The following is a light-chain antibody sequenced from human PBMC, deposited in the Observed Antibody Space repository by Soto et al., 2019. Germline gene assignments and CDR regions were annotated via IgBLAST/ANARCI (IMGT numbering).Light chain of an antibody. CDR1: QGISYY. CDR3: QQLNGYPLT. CDR2: AAS. Sequence: DILLTQSPSFLSASVGDRVTITCRASQGISYYLAWYQQKPGKAPNLLIYAASTLQSGVPSRFSGSGSGTEFTLTISSLQPGDFATYYCQQLNGYPLTFGGGTKVEIK. J-gene: IGKJ4*01. V-gene: IGKV1-9*01.